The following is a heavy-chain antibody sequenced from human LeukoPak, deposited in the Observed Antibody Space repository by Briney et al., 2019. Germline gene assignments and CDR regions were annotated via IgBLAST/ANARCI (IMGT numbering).Heavy chain of an antibody. CDR1: GGSISSSSYY. Sequence: SETLSLTCTVSGGSISSSSYYWGWIRQPPGKGLEWIGSIFDSGSTNYNPSLKSRVTISVDTSKNQFSLKLSSVTAADTAVYYCARGEITMVRGVIPSAFDYWGQGTLVTVSS. CDR3: ARGEITMVRGVIPSAFDY. J-gene: IGHJ4*02. CDR2: IFDSGST. V-gene: IGHV4-39*07. D-gene: IGHD3-10*01.